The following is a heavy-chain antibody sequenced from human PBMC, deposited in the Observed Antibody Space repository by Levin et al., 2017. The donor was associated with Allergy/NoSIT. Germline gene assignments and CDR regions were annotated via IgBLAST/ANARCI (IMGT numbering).Heavy chain of an antibody. J-gene: IGHJ6*02. V-gene: IGHV3-48*01. D-gene: IGHD3-9*01. CDR3: AREDGVRYFDWSITDYYGMDV. CDR2: ISSSSSTI. Sequence: PGGSLRLSCAASGFTFSSYSMNWVRQAPGKGLEWVSYISSSSSTIYYADSVKGRFTISRDNAKNSLYLQMNSLRAEDTAVYYCAREDGVRYFDWSITDYYGMDVWGQGTTVTVSS. CDR1: GFTFSSYS.